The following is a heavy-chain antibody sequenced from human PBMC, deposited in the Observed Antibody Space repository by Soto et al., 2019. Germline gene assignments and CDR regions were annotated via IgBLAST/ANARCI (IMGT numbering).Heavy chain of an antibody. CDR1: GGSIINYY. CDR2: IYYSGST. CDR3: ARDRGYSNWFDP. V-gene: IGHV4-59*01. J-gene: IGHJ5*02. D-gene: IGHD5-18*01. Sequence: QVQLQESGPGLVQPSETLSLTCTVSGGSIINYYWSWIRQSPGEGLEWIGYIYYSGSTRYNPSLKGRVTIXVXXSKIQFSLNLSSVTTADTAVYYCARDRGYSNWFDPWGQGTLVTVSS.